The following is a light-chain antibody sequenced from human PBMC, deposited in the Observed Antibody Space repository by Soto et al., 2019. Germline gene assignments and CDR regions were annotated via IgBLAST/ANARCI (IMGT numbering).Light chain of an antibody. CDR2: GAS. Sequence: EIVLTQSPGTLSLSPGERATLSCRASQSVSSSYLAWYQQKPGQAPRLLIYGASSRATGIPDRFSGSGSGKDFTLTISRLEPEDFAVYYCQPYGSSSFTFGPGTKVDIK. J-gene: IGKJ3*01. CDR3: QPYGSSSFT. V-gene: IGKV3-20*01. CDR1: QSVSSSY.